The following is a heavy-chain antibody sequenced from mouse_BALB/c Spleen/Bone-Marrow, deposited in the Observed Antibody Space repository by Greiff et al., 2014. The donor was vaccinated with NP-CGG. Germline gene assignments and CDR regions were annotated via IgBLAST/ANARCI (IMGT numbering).Heavy chain of an antibody. D-gene: IGHD2-12*01. V-gene: IGHV1-14*01. CDR3: ARWRYPYAMDY. CDR1: GYTFTSYV. J-gene: IGHJ4*01. Sequence: EVKLMESGPELVKPGASVKMSCKTSGYTFTSYVMHWVKQKPGQGLEWIGYINPYNDGTKYNEKFKGKATLTSDKSSSTAYMELSSLTSEDSAVYYCARWRYPYAMDYWGQGTSFPVSS. CDR2: INPYNDGT.